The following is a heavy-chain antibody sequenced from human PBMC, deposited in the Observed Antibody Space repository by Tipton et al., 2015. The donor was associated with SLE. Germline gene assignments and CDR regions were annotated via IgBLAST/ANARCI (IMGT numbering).Heavy chain of an antibody. CDR3: ASRDLWYYGMDV. D-gene: IGHD5-24*01. V-gene: IGHV3-23*01. CDR1: GFTFSSYA. J-gene: IGHJ6*02. CDR2: ISGSGGST. Sequence: SLRLSCAASGFTFSSYAMSWVRQAPGKGLEWVSAISGSGGSTYYADSVKGRFTISRDNSKNTLYLQMNSLRAEDTAVYYCASRDLWYYGMDVWGQGTTVTVSS.